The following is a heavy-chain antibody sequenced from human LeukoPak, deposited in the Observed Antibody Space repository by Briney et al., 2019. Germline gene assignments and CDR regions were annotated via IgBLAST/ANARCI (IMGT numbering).Heavy chain of an antibody. Sequence: PSETLSLTCTVSGGSISTYYWSWIRQPPGKGLEWIGYIFYSGNTNYNPSLKSRVTISPDTSKNQFSLNLTSVTAADTAVYYCARDHTGSSRFDPWGQGTLVTVSS. V-gene: IGHV4-59*01. D-gene: IGHD1-26*01. J-gene: IGHJ5*02. CDR3: ARDHTGSSRFDP. CDR1: GGSISTYY. CDR2: IFYSGNT.